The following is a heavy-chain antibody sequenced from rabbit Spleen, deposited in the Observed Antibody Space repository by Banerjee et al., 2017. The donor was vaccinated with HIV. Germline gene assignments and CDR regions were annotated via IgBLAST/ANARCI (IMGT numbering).Heavy chain of an antibody. V-gene: IGHV1S45*01. CDR3: ARVSETSGWGEDL. CDR1: GSDINNYY. J-gene: IGHJ4*01. D-gene: IGHD4-1*01. CDR2: IDTDDDTT. Sequence: QQQLVESGGGLVKPGGTLTLTCTASGSDINNYYMCWVRQAPGKGLEWIACIDTDDDTTYYASWAKGRFTISKTSSTTVTLQMTSLTAADTATYFCARVSETSGWGEDLWGPGTLVTVS.